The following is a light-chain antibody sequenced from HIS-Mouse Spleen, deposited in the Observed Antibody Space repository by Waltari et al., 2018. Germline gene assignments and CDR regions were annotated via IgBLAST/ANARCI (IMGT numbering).Light chain of an antibody. V-gene: IGLV1-47*03. Sequence: QSVLTQPPSASGTPGQRVTISCSGSSSNIGSNYVYWYQQLPGTAPKLLIYRNNQGPSGVPDRFSGSKSGTSASLAISGLWSDDEADYYCAAWDDSLSGPVFGGGTKLTVL. CDR3: AAWDDSLSGPV. CDR1: SSNIGSNY. J-gene: IGLJ3*02. CDR2: RNN.